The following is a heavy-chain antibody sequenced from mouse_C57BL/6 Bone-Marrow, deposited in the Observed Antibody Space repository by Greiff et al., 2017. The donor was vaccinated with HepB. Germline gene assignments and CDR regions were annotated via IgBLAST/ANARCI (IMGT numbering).Heavy chain of an antibody. J-gene: IGHJ4*01. D-gene: IGHD1-1*01. CDR1: GFTFSSYA. Sequence: EVQLVESGGGLVKPGGSLKLSCATSGFTFSSYAMSWVRQTPEKRLEWVATISDGGSYTYYPDNVKGRFTISRDNAKNNLYLQMSHLKSEDTAMYYCARDRGTTVVRAMDSRGQGTSVTASS. CDR2: ISDGGSYT. CDR3: ARDRGTTVVRAMDS. V-gene: IGHV5-4*01.